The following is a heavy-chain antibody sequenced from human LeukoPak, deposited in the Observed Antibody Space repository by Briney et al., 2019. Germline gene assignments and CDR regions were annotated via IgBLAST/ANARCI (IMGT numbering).Heavy chain of an antibody. CDR2: IYYSGST. CDR1: GGSISSYY. J-gene: IGHJ3*02. D-gene: IGHD2-15*01. V-gene: IGHV4-59*05. Sequence: PSETLSLTCTVSGGSISSYYWSWIRQPPGKGLEWIGSIYYSGSTYYNPSLKSRVTISVDTSKNQFSLKLSSVTAADTAVYYCARLNVNRLQDFGAFDIWGQGTMVTVSS. CDR3: ARLNVNRLQDFGAFDI.